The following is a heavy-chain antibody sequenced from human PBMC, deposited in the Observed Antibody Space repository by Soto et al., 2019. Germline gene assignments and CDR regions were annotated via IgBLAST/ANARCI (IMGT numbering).Heavy chain of an antibody. Sequence: QVHLVQCGAEVKKPGASVKVSCKGSSYAFTTYGITWVRQAPGQGLEWMGWISAHNGNTNYAQKLQGRVTVTRDTSTSTAYMELRSLRSDDTAVYYCARGRYGDYWGQGALVTVSS. CDR3: ARGRYGDY. V-gene: IGHV1-18*01. CDR1: SYAFTTYG. CDR2: ISAHNGNT. J-gene: IGHJ4*02. D-gene: IGHD1-1*01.